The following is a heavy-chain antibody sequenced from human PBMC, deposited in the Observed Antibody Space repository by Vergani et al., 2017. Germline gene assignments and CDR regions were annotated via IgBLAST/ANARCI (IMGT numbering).Heavy chain of an antibody. Sequence: QVQLVESGGGVVQPGRSLRLSCAASGFTFSSYGMHWVRQAPGKGLEWVAVISYDGSNKYYADSVKGRFTISRDNSKNTLYLQMNSLRAEDTAVYYCAKAPWRWLQLDYWGQGTLVTVSS. CDR2: ISYDGSNK. D-gene: IGHD5-24*01. CDR3: AKAPWRWLQLDY. V-gene: IGHV3-30*18. CDR1: GFTFSSYG. J-gene: IGHJ4*02.